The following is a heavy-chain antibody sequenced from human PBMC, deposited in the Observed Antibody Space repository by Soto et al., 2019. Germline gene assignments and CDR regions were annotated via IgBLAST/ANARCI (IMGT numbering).Heavy chain of an antibody. CDR3: ATLSFAGAPRYAYYYSRMDA. D-gene: IGHD5-12*01. V-gene: IGHV3-7*03. Sequence: GGSLRLSGGASGFTFSSYWMSWVRQAPGKALECVANIQHDGRETFYVDSVKGRFTISRDNSNNTLYLQMDRLGVEDTAVYYSATLSFAGAPRYAYYYSRMDARGKGTKANVSS. J-gene: IGHJ6*04. CDR1: GFTFSSYW. CDR2: IQHDGRET.